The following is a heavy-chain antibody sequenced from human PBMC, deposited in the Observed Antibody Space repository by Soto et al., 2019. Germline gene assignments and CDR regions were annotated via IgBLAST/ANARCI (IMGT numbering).Heavy chain of an antibody. CDR3: ARVGIAAAGNLDYYYYYYMDV. Sequence: PGGSLRLSCAASGFTFSSYAMSWVRQAPGKGLEWVSAISGSGGSTYYADSVKGRFTISRDNSKNTLYLQMNSLRAEDTAVYYCARVGIAAAGNLDYYYYYYMDVWGKGTTVTVSS. CDR2: ISGSGGST. CDR1: GFTFSSYA. D-gene: IGHD6-13*01. V-gene: IGHV3-23*01. J-gene: IGHJ6*03.